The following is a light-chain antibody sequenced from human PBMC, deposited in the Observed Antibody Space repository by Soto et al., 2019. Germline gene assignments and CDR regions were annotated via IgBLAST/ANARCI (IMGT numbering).Light chain of an antibody. Sequence: QSALTQPPSVSGSPGQSVTISCTGTGSDVGSYNRVSWYQQPPGTAPKLMIYDVSNRPSGVPDRFSGSKSGNTASLTISGLQAEDEADYYCSSYTSSNTYVFGPGTKLTVL. J-gene: IGLJ1*01. CDR2: DVS. V-gene: IGLV2-18*02. CDR3: SSYTSSNTYV. CDR1: GSDVGSYNR.